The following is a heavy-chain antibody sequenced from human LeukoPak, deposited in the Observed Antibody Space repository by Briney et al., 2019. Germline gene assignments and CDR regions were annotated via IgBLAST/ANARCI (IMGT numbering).Heavy chain of an antibody. CDR3: ARDGIGSSTPFDY. J-gene: IGHJ4*02. CDR1: GGSISSSSYY. V-gene: IGHV4-39*07. Sequence: PSETLSLTCTVSGGSISSSSYYWGWIRQPPGKGLEWIGSIYYSGSTYYNPSLKSRVTISVDTSKNQFSLKLSSVTAADTAVYYCARDGIGSSTPFDYWGQGTLVTVSS. CDR2: IYYSGST. D-gene: IGHD6-6*01.